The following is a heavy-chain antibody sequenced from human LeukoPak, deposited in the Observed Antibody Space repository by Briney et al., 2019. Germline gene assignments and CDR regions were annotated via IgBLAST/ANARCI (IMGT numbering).Heavy chain of an antibody. Sequence: PSETLSLTCTVSGYSISSGYYWGWIRQPPGKGLEWIGSIYHSGRTFYNPSLKSRVTISVDTSKNQFSLKLTSVTAADTAVYYCTRTYTERYGYDYYMDVWGKGTTVTVSS. D-gene: IGHD1-26*01. CDR1: GYSISSGYY. CDR3: TRTYTERYGYDYYMDV. J-gene: IGHJ6*03. CDR2: IYHSGRT. V-gene: IGHV4-38-2*02.